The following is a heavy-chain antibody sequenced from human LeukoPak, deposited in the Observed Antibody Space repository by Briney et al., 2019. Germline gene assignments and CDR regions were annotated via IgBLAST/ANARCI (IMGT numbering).Heavy chain of an antibody. D-gene: IGHD1-26*01. V-gene: IGHV4-38-2*02. CDR3: ARYMVGATGLFGL. CDR2: IYHTGST. J-gene: IGHJ4*02. CDR1: SYSISSGYY. Sequence: PSETLSLTCTVSSYSISSGYYWGWIRQPPGKGLEWIGSIYHTGSTSFNPSLRSRVTISLDTSKNQFSLNLNSVTAADTAVYYCARYMVGATGLFGLWGQGTLVTASS.